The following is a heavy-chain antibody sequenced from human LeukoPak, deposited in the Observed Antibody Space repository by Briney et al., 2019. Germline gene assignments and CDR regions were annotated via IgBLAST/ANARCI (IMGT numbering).Heavy chain of an antibody. CDR1: GFTFGDYY. Sequence: GSLRLSCAASGFTFGDYYMTWIRQAPGKGLEWVSYISNSGNTIKEADSVKGRFTISRDNAQSSLFLQMKSLRAEDTAVYYCARYRVITNDYFDSWGQGTLVTVSS. CDR3: ARYRVITNDYFDS. V-gene: IGHV3-11*01. CDR2: ISNSGNTI. D-gene: IGHD3-16*01. J-gene: IGHJ4*02.